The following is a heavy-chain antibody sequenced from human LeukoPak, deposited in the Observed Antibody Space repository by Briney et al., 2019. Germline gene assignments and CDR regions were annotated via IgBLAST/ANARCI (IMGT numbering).Heavy chain of an antibody. Sequence: ASVKVSCKASGYTFTDYALHWVRQAPGQGLEWMGIINPSGGSTSYAQKFQGRVTMTRDMSTSTVYMELSSLRSEDTAVYYCARETYYYDSSGYYYFDYWGQGTLVTVSS. CDR1: GYTFTDYA. J-gene: IGHJ4*02. V-gene: IGHV1-46*01. CDR2: INPSGGST. D-gene: IGHD3-22*01. CDR3: ARETYYYDSSGYYYFDY.